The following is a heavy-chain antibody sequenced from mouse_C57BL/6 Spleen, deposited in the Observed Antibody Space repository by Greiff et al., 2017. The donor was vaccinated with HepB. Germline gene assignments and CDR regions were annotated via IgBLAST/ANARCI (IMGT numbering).Heavy chain of an antibody. CDR3: ARTGTGNYFDY. CDR1: GYAFSSYW. D-gene: IGHD4-1*01. Sequence: QVKLQQSGAELVKPGASVKISCKASGYAFSSYWMNWVKQRPGKGLEWIGQIYPGDGDTNYNGKFKGKATLTADKSSSTAYMQLSSLTSEDSAVYFCARTGTGNYFDYWGQGTTLTVSS. CDR2: IYPGDGDT. J-gene: IGHJ2*01. V-gene: IGHV1-80*01.